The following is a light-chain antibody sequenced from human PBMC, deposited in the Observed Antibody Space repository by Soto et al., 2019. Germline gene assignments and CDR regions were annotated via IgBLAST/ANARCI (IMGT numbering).Light chain of an antibody. Sequence: SVLTQPPSLSAAPGQKVTISCSRSSSNIGGNSVSWYPQLPGTAPKLLIYDDKKRPSGIPDRFSGSKSGTSATLGITGFQTGDEADYYCGSWDSSLSAYVFGTGTKVTVL. V-gene: IGLV1-51*01. CDR3: GSWDSSLSAYV. J-gene: IGLJ1*01. CDR2: DDK. CDR1: SSNIGGNS.